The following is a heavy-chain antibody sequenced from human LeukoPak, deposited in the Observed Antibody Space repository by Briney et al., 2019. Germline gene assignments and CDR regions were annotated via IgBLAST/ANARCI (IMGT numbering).Heavy chain of an antibody. CDR3: AKDEAAAGTRRVFDY. CDR1: GFTFSSYG. D-gene: IGHD6-13*01. Sequence: KTGGSLRLSCAASGFTFSSYGMHWVRQAPGKGLEWVAVISYDGSNKYYADSVRGRFTISRDNSKNTLYLQMNSLRAEDTAVYYCAKDEAAAGTRRVFDYWGQGTLVTVSS. V-gene: IGHV3-30*18. CDR2: ISYDGSNK. J-gene: IGHJ4*02.